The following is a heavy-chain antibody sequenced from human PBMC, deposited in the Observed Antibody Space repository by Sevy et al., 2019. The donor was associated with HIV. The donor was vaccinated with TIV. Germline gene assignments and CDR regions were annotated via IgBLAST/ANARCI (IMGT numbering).Heavy chain of an antibody. CDR3: ARGDTMVRGVITY. D-gene: IGHD3-10*01. CDR1: GFTFSRYS. CDR2: ISSSSSYI. J-gene: IGHJ4*02. V-gene: IGHV3-21*01. Sequence: GGSLRLSCAASGFTFSRYSMNWVRQAPGKGLEWVSSISSSSSYIYYADSVKGRFTISRDNAKNSLYLQMNSLRAEDTAVYYCARGDTMVRGVITYWGQGTLVTVSS.